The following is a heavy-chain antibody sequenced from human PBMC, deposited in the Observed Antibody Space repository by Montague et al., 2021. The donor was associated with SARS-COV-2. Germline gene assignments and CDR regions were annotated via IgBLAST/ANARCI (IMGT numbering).Heavy chain of an antibody. CDR3: ARLRRPDGYSYWFGP. V-gene: IGHV4-59*08. Sequence: SETLSLTCTVSGGSISSYHWSWIRQPPGKGLEWIGYIYYGGSTNYSPSFKGRVIMSVDTSNNQFSLRLTSVTAADTAVYYCARLRRPDGYSYWFGPWGQGTLVTVSS. CDR2: IYYGGST. J-gene: IGHJ5*02. CDR1: GGSISSYH. D-gene: IGHD5-24*01.